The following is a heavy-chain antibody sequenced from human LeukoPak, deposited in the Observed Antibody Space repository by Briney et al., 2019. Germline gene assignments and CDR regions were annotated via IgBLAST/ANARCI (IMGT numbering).Heavy chain of an antibody. Sequence: SETLCLTCTVSGGTFSSYCWNWIRQPPGKGLEWIGYIDDSGSTKYTPSLKSRVTISVETSKSQFSLKLSSVTAADTAVYYCARWYSSGWAFDYWGQGTLVTGSS. J-gene: IGHJ4*02. CDR1: GGTFSSYC. CDR2: IDDSGST. D-gene: IGHD6-19*01. CDR3: ARWYSSGWAFDY. V-gene: IGHV4-59*08.